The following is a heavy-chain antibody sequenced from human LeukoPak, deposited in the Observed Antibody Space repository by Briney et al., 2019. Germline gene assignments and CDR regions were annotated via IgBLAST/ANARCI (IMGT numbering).Heavy chain of an antibody. CDR2: IRYDESNI. D-gene: IGHD3-9*01. Sequence: GGSLRLSCAASVFTFSGYGMHWVRQAPGKGLEGVAFIRYDESNIYYIDSVKGRFTISRDNSKNTLHLQMNSLRAEDTAVYHCAYFHVTSRSFDSDWGQGTLVIVSS. CDR3: AYFHVTSRSFDSD. CDR1: VFTFSGYG. V-gene: IGHV3-30*02. J-gene: IGHJ4*02.